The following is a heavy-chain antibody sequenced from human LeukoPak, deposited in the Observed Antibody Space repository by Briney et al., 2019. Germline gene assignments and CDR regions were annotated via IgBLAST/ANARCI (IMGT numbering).Heavy chain of an antibody. V-gene: IGHV4-59*01. CDR1: GGSISSYY. Sequence: SETLSLTCTVSGGSISSYYWSWIRQPPGKGLEWIGYIYYSGSINYNPSLKSRVTITVDTSKNQFSLKLSSVTAADTAVYYCARATGIAAAGGPWGQGTLVTVSS. CDR2: IYYSGSI. J-gene: IGHJ5*02. CDR3: ARATGIAAAGGP. D-gene: IGHD6-13*01.